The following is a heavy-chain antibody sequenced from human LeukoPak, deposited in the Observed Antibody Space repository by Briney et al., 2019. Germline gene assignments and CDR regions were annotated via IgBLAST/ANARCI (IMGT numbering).Heavy chain of an antibody. V-gene: IGHV3-21*01. Sequence: PGGSLRLSCAASGFTFSSYSMNWVRQAPGKGLEWVSSISSSSSYIYYADSVEGRFTISRDNAKNSLYLQVNSLRAEDTAVYYCAREEEWLSDYYYYGMDVWGQGTTVTVSS. CDR1: GFTFSSYS. D-gene: IGHD3-3*01. J-gene: IGHJ6*02. CDR3: AREEEWLSDYYYYGMDV. CDR2: ISSSSSYI.